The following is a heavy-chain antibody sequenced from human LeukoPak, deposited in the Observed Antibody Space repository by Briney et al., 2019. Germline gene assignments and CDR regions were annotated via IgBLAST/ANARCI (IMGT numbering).Heavy chain of an antibody. J-gene: IGHJ4*02. CDR2: NYHSGST. Sequence: SETLSLTCALPGGSISSSNWWSWVRPPPGKGLEWVGENYHSGSTNYNPSLKSRVTISVDKSKNQFSLKLSSVTAADTAVYYCASVVVVVAARKYSLLPLRGGRYFDYWGQGTLVTVSS. CDR1: GGSISSSNW. V-gene: IGHV4-4*02. CDR3: ASVVVVVAARKYSLLPLRGGRYFDY. D-gene: IGHD2-15*01.